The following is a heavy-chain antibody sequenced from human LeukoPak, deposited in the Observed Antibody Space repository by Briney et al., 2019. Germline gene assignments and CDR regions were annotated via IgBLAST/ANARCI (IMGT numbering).Heavy chain of an antibody. Sequence: ASVKVSCKASGYTFTSYYMHWVRQAPGQGLEWMGIINPSGGSTSYAQKFQGRVTMTRDTSTSTVYMELSSLRSEDTAVYYCARAPPVPHDSSGYYPGAFDIWGQGTMVTVSS. CDR3: ARAPPVPHDSSGYYPGAFDI. CDR1: GYTFTSYY. V-gene: IGHV1-46*01. CDR2: INPSGGST. D-gene: IGHD3-22*01. J-gene: IGHJ3*02.